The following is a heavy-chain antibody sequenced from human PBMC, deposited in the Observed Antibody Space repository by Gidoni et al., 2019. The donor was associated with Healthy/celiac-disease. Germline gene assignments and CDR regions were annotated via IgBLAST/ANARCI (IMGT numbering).Heavy chain of an antibody. J-gene: IGHJ4*02. CDR1: GFTLSSYW. D-gene: IGHD3-16*01. CDR3: ARGLGDY. V-gene: IGHV3-74*01. Sequence: EVQLVESGGRLVQPGGSLRLSCAASGFTLSSYWMHWVRQGPGKGLVWVSRINSDGRIITYADSVKGRFSISRDNAKNTLDLQMKSLRAEDTAVYYCARGLGDYWGRGTLVTVS. CDR2: INSDGRII.